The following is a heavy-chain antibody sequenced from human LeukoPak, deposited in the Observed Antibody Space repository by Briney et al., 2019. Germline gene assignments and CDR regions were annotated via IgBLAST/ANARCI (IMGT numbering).Heavy chain of an antibody. CDR2: IYYSGST. V-gene: IGHV4-59*01. CDR1: GGSISSYY. CDR3: ARVKSSGWYDSFDY. Sequence: SSETLSLTCTVSGGSISSYYWSWIRQPPGKGLEWIGYIYYSGSTNYNPSLKSRVTISVDTSKNQFSLKLSSVTAADTAVYYCARVKSSGWYDSFDYWGQGTLVTVSS. D-gene: IGHD6-19*01. J-gene: IGHJ4*02.